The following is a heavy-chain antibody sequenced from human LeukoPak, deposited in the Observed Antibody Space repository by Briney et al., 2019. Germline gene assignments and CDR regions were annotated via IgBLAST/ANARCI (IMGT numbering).Heavy chain of an antibody. J-gene: IGHJ6*02. CDR1: GYTFTSHG. Sequence: SVKVSCKASGYTFTSHGISWVRQAPGQGLEWMGGIIPIFGTANYAQKFQGRVTITADESTSTAYMELSSLRSEDTAVYYCARALAVAGTFGYYYYGMDVWGQGTTVTVSS. CDR3: ARALAVAGTFGYYYYGMDV. V-gene: IGHV1-69*01. CDR2: IIPIFGTA. D-gene: IGHD6-19*01.